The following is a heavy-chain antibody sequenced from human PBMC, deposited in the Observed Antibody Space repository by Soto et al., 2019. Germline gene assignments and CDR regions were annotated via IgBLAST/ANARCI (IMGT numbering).Heavy chain of an antibody. CDR3: ASSIRSGWFDY. J-gene: IGHJ4*02. V-gene: IGHV5-51*01. D-gene: IGHD6-19*01. CDR1: GYSFTSYW. Sequence: HGESLKISCKASGYSFTSYWIGWVRQMPGKGLEWMGIIYPGDSDTRYSPSFQGQVTISADKSIRTAYLQWSSLKASDTALYYCASSIRSGWFDYWGQGTLVTVSS. CDR2: IYPGDSDT.